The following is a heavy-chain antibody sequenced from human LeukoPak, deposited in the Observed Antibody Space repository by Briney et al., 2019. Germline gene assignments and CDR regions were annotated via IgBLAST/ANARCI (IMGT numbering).Heavy chain of an antibody. CDR3: ARLLYGSARDAFV. CDR2: ITTYNGDT. CDR1: GYTFTNYG. V-gene: IGHV1-18*01. D-gene: IGHD3-10*01. Sequence: ASVKVSCKASGYTFTNYGISWMRQAPGQGLEWMGWITTYNGDTIYAQKLQGRVSMTRDTSTKTAYMELRSLRSDDTAVYFCARLLYGSARDAFVWGQGTMVTVSS. J-gene: IGHJ3*01.